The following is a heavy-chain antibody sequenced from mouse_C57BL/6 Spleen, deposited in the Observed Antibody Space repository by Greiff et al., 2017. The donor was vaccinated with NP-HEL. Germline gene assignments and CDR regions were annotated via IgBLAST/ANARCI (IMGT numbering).Heavy chain of an antibody. Sequence: QVQLKQPGAELVRPGSSVKLSCKASGYTFTSYWMDWVKQRPGQGLEWIGNIYPSDSETHYNQKFKDKATLTVDKSSSTAYMQLSSLTSEDSAVYYCARQGYGSSYGFAYWGQGTLVTVSA. J-gene: IGHJ3*01. CDR2: IYPSDSET. V-gene: IGHV1-61*01. CDR3: ARQGYGSSYGFAY. CDR1: GYTFTSYW. D-gene: IGHD1-1*01.